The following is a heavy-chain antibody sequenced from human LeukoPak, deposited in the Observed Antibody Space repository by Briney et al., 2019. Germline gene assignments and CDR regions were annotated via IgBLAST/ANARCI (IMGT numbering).Heavy chain of an antibody. V-gene: IGHV3-33*01. CDR1: GFTFSSYG. CDR2: IWYDGSNK. D-gene: IGHD1-1*01. J-gene: IGHJ4*02. Sequence: GRSLRLSCAASGFTFSSYGMHWVRQAPGKGLEWVAVIWYDGSNKYYADSVKGRFTISRDNSKNTLYLQMNSLRAEDTAVYYRARNKNDFDYWGQGTLVTVSS. CDR3: ARNKNDFDY.